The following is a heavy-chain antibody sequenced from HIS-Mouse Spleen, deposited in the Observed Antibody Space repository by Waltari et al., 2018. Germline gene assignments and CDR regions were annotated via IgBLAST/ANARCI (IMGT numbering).Heavy chain of an antibody. CDR3: ARDRRIVGLNRFDP. D-gene: IGHD1-26*01. CDR2: ISSSSSTI. CDR1: GFTFSSYS. J-gene: IGHJ5*02. V-gene: IGHV3-48*01. Sequence: EVQLVESGGGLVQPGGSLRLSCAASGFTFSSYSMNWVRQAPGKWLYGVSYISSSSSTIYYADSVKGRFTISRDNAKNSLYLQMNSLRAEDTAVYYCARDRRIVGLNRFDPWGQGTLVTVSS.